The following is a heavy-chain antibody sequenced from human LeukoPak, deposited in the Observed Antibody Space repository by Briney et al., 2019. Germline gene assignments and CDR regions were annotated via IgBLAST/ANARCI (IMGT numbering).Heavy chain of an antibody. CDR2: ISSSSSYR. Sequence: PGGSLRLSCAASGFTLSSYAMSWVRQAPGKGLEWVSSISSSSSYRYYADSVKGRFTISRDNAKNSLYLQMNSLRAEDTAVYYCARSEGDYGDYFPFFDYWGQGTLVTVSS. CDR1: GFTLSSYA. V-gene: IGHV3-21*01. J-gene: IGHJ4*02. CDR3: ARSEGDYGDYFPFFDY. D-gene: IGHD4-17*01.